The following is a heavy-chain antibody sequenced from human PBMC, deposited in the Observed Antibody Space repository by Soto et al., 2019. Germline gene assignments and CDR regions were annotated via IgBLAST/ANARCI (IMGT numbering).Heavy chain of an antibody. D-gene: IGHD6-6*01. CDR2: IIPIFGTA. Sequence: SVKVSCKASGGTFSSYAISWVRQAPGQGLEWMGGIIPIFGTANYAQKFQGRVTITADESTSTAYMELSSLRSEDTAVYYCARASLEYSSSSSSYYSYGMDVWGQGTTVTVSS. V-gene: IGHV1-69*13. CDR1: GGTFSSYA. J-gene: IGHJ6*01. CDR3: ARASLEYSSSSSSYYSYGMDV.